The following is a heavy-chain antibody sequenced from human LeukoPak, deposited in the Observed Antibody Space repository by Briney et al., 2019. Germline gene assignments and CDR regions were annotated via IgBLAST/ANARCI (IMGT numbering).Heavy chain of an antibody. J-gene: IGHJ3*01. Sequence: NSSETLSLTCTVSGGSISSSSYYWGWIRQPPGKGLEWIGSIYYSGSTYYNPSLKSRVTISVDTSKNQFSLKLSSVTAADTAVYYCARLRGSYYAGILDYWGQGTMVTVSS. D-gene: IGHD1-26*01. CDR3: ARLRGSYYAGILDY. V-gene: IGHV4-39*01. CDR1: GGSISSSSYY. CDR2: IYYSGST.